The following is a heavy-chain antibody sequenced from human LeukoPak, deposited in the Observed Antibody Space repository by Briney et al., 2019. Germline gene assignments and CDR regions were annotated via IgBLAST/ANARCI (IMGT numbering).Heavy chain of an antibody. Sequence: SETLSLTCAVYGGSFSSYYWSWIRQPAGKGLEWIGRIYTSGSTNYNPSLKSRVTMSVDTSKNQFSLKLSSVTAADTAVYYCARDWLPYYYGMDVWGQGTTVTVSS. J-gene: IGHJ6*02. D-gene: IGHD3-9*01. V-gene: IGHV4-59*10. CDR2: IYTSGST. CDR3: ARDWLPYYYGMDV. CDR1: GGSFSSYY.